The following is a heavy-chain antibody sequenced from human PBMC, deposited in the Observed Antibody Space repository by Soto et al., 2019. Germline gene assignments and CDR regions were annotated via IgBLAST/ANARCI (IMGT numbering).Heavy chain of an antibody. V-gene: IGHV1-2*04. CDR1: GYTFTGYY. CDR3: ARGYSYGNKIYYYYMDV. J-gene: IGHJ6*03. CDR2: INPNSGGT. Sequence: ASVTVSCKASGYTFTGYYMHWVRQAPGQGLEWMGWINPNSGGTNYAQKFQGWVTMTRDTSISTAYMELSRLRSDDTAVYYCARGYSYGNKIYYYYMDVWGKGTTVTVSS. D-gene: IGHD5-18*01.